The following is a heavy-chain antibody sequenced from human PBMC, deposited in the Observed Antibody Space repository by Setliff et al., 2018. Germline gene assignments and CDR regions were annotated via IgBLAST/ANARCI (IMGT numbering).Heavy chain of an antibody. CDR2: IYYSGST. J-gene: IGHJ4*02. CDR1: GGSISSSYY. Sequence: SETLSLTCVVSGGSISSSYYWSWIRQPPGKGLEWIGYIYYSGSTNYNPSLKSRVTISVDTSKNQFSLKLNSVTAADTAVYYCARGVLCWGQGTLVTVSS. V-gene: IGHV4-59*08. D-gene: IGHD3-10*01. CDR3: ARGVLC.